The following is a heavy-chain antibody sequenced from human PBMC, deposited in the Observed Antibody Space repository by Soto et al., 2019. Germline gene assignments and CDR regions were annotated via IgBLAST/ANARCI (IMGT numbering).Heavy chain of an antibody. CDR1: GFNFKKFA. V-gene: IGHV3-23*01. CDR2: ISCCGGST. CDR3: AKADGEQWLIPHLDN. J-gene: IGHJ4*02. D-gene: IGHD6-19*01. Sequence: EVQLLESGGGVVQPGGSLRLSCVASGFNFKKFAMAWVRQAPGEGLEWVSGISCCGGSTSYADSVKGRFSTARDDSKNTLSLQMNGLRVEDTAQYFCAKADGEQWLIPHLDNWGQGTLVTVST.